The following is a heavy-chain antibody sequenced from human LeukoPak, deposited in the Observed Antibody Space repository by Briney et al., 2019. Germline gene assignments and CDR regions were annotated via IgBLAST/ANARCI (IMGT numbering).Heavy chain of an antibody. CDR2: IGYDESKK. J-gene: IGHJ4*02. V-gene: IGHV3-30*02. D-gene: IGHD3-9*01. Sequence: GGSLRLSCEASGFTFNNFGMHWVRQAPGKGLEWVAFIGYDESKKYYAESVKGRFTISRDDSKNTLYLQMSALKTEDTAVYYCAREETRYFDWSPNYFDYWGQGTLVTVSS. CDR3: AREETRYFDWSPNYFDY. CDR1: GFTFNNFG.